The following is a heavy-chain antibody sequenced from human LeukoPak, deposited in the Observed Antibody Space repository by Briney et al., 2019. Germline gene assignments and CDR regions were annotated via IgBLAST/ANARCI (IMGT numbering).Heavy chain of an antibody. CDR1: GCTFSDYY. Sequence: GGALRLSCAASGCTFSDYYMSWIRQAPGKGLEGVSYISSSGSTIYYAESVKGRFTISRDNAKNSLYLPMNRLMDEDTAVYYCAKGNGYCSSTSCSRWFDPWGQGTLVTVSS. D-gene: IGHD2-2*01. CDR2: ISSSGSTI. CDR3: AKGNGYCSSTSCSRWFDP. V-gene: IGHV3-11*01. J-gene: IGHJ5*02.